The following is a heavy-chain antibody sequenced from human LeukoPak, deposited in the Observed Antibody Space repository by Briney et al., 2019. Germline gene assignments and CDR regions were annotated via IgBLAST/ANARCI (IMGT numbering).Heavy chain of an antibody. Sequence: PGRSLRLSCAASGFTFSSYGMHWVRQAPGKGLECVAVILNDGSQEKYADSVKGRFTISRDNSKNTLFLQMNSLRAEDTAVYYCARDDALGDNALDIWGQGTMVTVSS. D-gene: IGHD3-16*01. V-gene: IGHV3-33*01. CDR3: ARDDALGDNALDI. CDR1: GFTFSSYG. J-gene: IGHJ3*02. CDR2: ILNDGSQE.